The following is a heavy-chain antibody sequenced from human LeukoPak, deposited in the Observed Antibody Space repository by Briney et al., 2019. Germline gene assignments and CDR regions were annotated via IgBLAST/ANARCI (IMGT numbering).Heavy chain of an antibody. V-gene: IGHV3-7*03. D-gene: IGHD1-26*01. CDR3: ARGGSHSFDY. J-gene: IGHJ4*02. CDR1: GFTFSNYW. Sequence: GGSLRLSCAASGFTFSNYWMTWVRQGPGKGLEWVASIKVDGSEKHYVDSVMGRFTISRDNAKNTLYPQMNSLRADDTAVYFCARGGSHSFDYWGQGILVTVSS. CDR2: IKVDGSEK.